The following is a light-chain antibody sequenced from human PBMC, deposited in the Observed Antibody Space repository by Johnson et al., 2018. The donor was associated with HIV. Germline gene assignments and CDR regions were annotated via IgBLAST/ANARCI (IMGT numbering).Light chain of an antibody. J-gene: IGLJ1*01. V-gene: IGLV1-51*01. CDR2: DNN. CDR3: GTWDSSLGAEAV. Sequence: QSVLTQPPSVSAAPGQKVTISCSGSSSNIGNNYVSWYQQLPGTAPKLLIYDNNQRPSGIPDRFSGSKSGTSATLGITGLQTGDEADYYCGTWDSSLGAEAVFGSVTKVTVL. CDR1: SSNIGNNY.